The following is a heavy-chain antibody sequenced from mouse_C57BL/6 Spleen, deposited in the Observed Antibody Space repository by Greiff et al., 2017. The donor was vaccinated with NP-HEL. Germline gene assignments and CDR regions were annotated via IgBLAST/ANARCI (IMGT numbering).Heavy chain of an antibody. CDR3: ASNYGISPGDAMDY. CDR2: IYPGSGNT. CDR1: GYTFTDYY. Sequence: VQLQQSGAELVRPGASVKLSCKASGYTFTDYYINWVKQRPGQGLEWIARIYPGSGNTYYNEKFKGKATLTAEKSSSTAYMQLSSLTSEDSAVYFCASNYGISPGDAMDYWGQGTSVTVSS. J-gene: IGHJ4*01. D-gene: IGHD1-1*01. V-gene: IGHV1-76*01.